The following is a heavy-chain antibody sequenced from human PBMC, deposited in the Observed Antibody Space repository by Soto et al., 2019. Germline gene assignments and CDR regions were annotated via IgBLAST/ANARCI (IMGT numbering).Heavy chain of an antibody. CDR1: GGPISSYY. CDR3: AGRLRFLEWLAFDI. J-gene: IGHJ3*02. CDR2: IYTSGST. V-gene: IGHV4-4*07. D-gene: IGHD3-3*01. Sequence: QVQLQESGPGLVKPSETLSLTCTVSGGPISSYYWSWIRQPAGKGLEWIGRIYTSGSTNYNPSLKSRVTMSVDTSKNQFSLKLSSVTAADTAVYYCAGRLRFLEWLAFDIWGQGTMVTVSS.